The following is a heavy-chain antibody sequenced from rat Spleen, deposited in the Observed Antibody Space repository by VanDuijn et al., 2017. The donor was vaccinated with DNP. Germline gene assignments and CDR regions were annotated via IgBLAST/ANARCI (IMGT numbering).Heavy chain of an antibody. D-gene: IGHD4-3*01. Sequence: EVQLVESGGGLVQPGRSLKLSCAAAGFTFSDHDMAWVRQAPAKGLEWVASITYDGSTTYYGDSVKGRFTISRDDAKNTLYLQMDSLRSEDTATYYCATHGFGYFDYWGQGVVVTVSS. CDR2: ITYDGSTT. CDR1: GFTFSDHD. CDR3: ATHGFGYFDY. V-gene: IGHV5-7*01. J-gene: IGHJ2*01.